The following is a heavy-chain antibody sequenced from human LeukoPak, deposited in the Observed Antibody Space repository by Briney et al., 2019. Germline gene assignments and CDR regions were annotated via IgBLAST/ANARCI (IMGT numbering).Heavy chain of an antibody. V-gene: IGHV4-59*11. CDR3: AREKIAMWAFDS. Sequence: MTSETLSLTCTVSGESITTHYWTWIRQPPGKGLEWIGYVYDTGSTDYNPSLKSRVTISVDTSKNQFSLRLNSVTAADTAIYYCAREKIAMWAFDSWGQGTLVTVSS. CDR2: VYDTGST. D-gene: IGHD5-18*01. CDR1: GESITTHY. J-gene: IGHJ4*02.